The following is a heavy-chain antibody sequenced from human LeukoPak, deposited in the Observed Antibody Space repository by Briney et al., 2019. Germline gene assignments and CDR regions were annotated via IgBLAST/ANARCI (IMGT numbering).Heavy chain of an antibody. CDR3: ARGAPAGMDV. Sequence: SETLSLTCAVYGGSFSGYYWSWICQPPGKGLEWIGEINHSGSTNYNPSLKSRVTISVDTSKNQFSLKLSSVTAADTAVYYCARGAPAGMDVWGKGTTVTVSS. CDR1: GGSFSGYY. J-gene: IGHJ6*04. CDR2: INHSGST. V-gene: IGHV4-34*01.